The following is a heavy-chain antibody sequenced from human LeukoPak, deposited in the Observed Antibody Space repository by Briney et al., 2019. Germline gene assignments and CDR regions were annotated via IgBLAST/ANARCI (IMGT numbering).Heavy chain of an antibody. D-gene: IGHD5-24*01. CDR3: ARDKEMAYHFDY. V-gene: IGHV3-30-3*01. J-gene: IGHJ4*02. Sequence: PGGSLRLSCAASGFTFSSYSMHWVRQAPGKGLEWVAVISSDGSNKYYAESVKGRFTISRDNSKNTLYLQMNSLRAEDTAVYYCARDKEMAYHFDYWGQGTLVTVSS. CDR1: GFTFSSYS. CDR2: ISSDGSNK.